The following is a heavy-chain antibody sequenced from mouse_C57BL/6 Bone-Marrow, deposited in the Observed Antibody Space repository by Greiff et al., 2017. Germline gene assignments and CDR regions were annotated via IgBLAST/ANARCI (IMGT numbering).Heavy chain of an antibody. CDR2: IDPSDSYT. V-gene: IGHV1-59*01. J-gene: IGHJ2*01. CDR3: ARRGDCCFDY. Sequence: VQLQQPGAELVRPGTSVKLSCKASGYTFTSYWMHWVKQRPGQGLEWIGVIDPSDSYTNYNQKFKGKATLTVDTSSSTAYMQLSSLTSEDSAVYYCARRGDCCFDYWGQGTTLTVSS. CDR1: GYTFTSYW.